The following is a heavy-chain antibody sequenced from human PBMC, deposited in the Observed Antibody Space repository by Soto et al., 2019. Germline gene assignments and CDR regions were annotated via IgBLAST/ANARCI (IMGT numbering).Heavy chain of an antibody. CDR2: IYYSGST. D-gene: IGHD2-15*01. CDR1: GGSISRCDYY. CDR3: ARVSVVVVAAMGYGMDV. Sequence: SETLSLPCTVPGGSISRCDYYWSWIRQPPGKGLEWIGYIYYSGSTYYNPSLKSRVTISVDTSKNQFSLKLSSVTAADTAVYYCARVSVVVVAAMGYGMDVWGQGTTVTVSS. J-gene: IGHJ6*02. V-gene: IGHV4-30-4*01.